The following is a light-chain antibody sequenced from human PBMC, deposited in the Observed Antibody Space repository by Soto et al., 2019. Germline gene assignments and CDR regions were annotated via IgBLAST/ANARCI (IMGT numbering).Light chain of an antibody. CDR2: KAS. J-gene: IGKJ1*01. CDR3: RHYNSYSEA. Sequence: DIQMTHSPSTLSGSVGDRVTITCRASQTISSWLAWYQQKPGKAPKLLIDKASTLKSGVPSRFSGSGSGTEFTLTISSLQPDDFATYYCRHYNSYSEAFGQGTKVDNK. V-gene: IGKV1-5*03. CDR1: QTISSW.